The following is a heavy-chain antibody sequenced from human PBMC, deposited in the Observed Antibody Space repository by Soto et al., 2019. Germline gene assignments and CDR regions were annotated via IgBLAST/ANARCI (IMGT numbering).Heavy chain of an antibody. D-gene: IGHD3-3*01. CDR3: AHRRRGYDFWSGYYTQSTWFDP. V-gene: IGHV2-5*02. CDR1: GFSLSTSGVG. Sequence: QITLKESGPTLVKPTQTLTLTCTFSGFSLSTSGVGVGWIRQPPGKALEWLALIYWDDDKRYSPSLKSRLTISKDTSKTQGVLTMTNMDPVDTATYYCAHRRRGYDFWSGYYTQSTWFDPWCQGTLVTVSS. J-gene: IGHJ5*02. CDR2: IYWDDDK.